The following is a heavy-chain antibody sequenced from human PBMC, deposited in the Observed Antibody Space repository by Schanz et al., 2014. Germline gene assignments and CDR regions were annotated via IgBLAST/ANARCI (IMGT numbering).Heavy chain of an antibody. D-gene: IGHD4-17*01. CDR2: MIPTTGNR. V-gene: IGHV1-8*01. J-gene: IGHJ4*02. Sequence: QVQLVQSGAEVKKPGASVRVSCKASGYSFTTYDVNWVRQATGQGLEWMGWMIPTTGNRGYAQNFQGRVTMNRDTSLKTAYRAKTELKYECAGDYSGTSHYADRPLWGQGTLIAVSS. CDR3: TSHYADRPL. CDR1: GYSFTTYD.